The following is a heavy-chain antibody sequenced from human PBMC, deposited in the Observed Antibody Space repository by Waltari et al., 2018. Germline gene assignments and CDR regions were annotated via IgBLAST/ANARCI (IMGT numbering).Heavy chain of an antibody. CDR2: ISGSGGST. Sequence: EVQLVESGGGLVKPGGSLRLSCAASGFTFSSYSMNWVRQAPGKGLEWVSAISGSGGSTYYADSVKGRFTISRDNSKNTLYLQMNSLRAEDTAVYYCAKDVLVSWGYDYVWGSSSLDYWGQGTLVTVSS. D-gene: IGHD3-16*01. J-gene: IGHJ4*02. V-gene: IGHV3-23*04. CDR1: GFTFSSYS. CDR3: AKDVLVSWGYDYVWGSSSLDY.